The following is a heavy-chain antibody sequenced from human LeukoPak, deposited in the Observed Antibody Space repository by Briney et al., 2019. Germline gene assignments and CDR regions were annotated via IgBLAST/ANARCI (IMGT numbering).Heavy chain of an antibody. CDR2: IKQDGSEK. Sequence: SGXXXRLSCAASGFTFSSYWMSWVRQAPGKGLEWVANIKQDGSEKYYVDSVKRRFTISRDNAKNSLYLHINSLRAEHTAVYYCARDSYSIYDYWGQGTLVTVPS. J-gene: IGHJ4*02. CDR3: ARDSYSIYDY. V-gene: IGHV3-7*01. CDR1: GFTFSSYW. D-gene: IGHD4-11*01.